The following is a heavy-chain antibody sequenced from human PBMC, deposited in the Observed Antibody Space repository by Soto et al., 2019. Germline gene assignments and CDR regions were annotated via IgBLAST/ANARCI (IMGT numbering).Heavy chain of an antibody. J-gene: IGHJ6*02. CDR3: ARTTIVVVPAAVDYYYYGMDV. D-gene: IGHD2-2*01. CDR2: INPNSGGT. V-gene: IGHV1-2*04. Sequence: ASVKVSFKASGYTFTGYYMHWVRQAPGQGLEWMGWINPNSGGTNYAQKFQGWVTMTRDTSISTAYMELSRLRSDDTAVYYCARTTIVVVPAAVDYYYYGMDVWGQGTTVTVSS. CDR1: GYTFTGYY.